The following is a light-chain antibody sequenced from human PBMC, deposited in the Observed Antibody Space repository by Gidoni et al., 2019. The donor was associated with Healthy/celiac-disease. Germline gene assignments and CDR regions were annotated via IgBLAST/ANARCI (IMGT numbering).Light chain of an antibody. CDR3: SSYTSSSTLVV. J-gene: IGLJ2*01. V-gene: IGLV2-14*01. Sequence: QSALTQPASVSGSPGQSITISCPGTSHDVGGYNYVSLYQQHPGKAPKLMIYDVRNRPSGVSNRFSGAKSGNTASLTISGLQAEDEADYYCSSYTSSSTLVVFGGGTKLT. CDR2: DVR. CDR1: SHDVGGYNY.